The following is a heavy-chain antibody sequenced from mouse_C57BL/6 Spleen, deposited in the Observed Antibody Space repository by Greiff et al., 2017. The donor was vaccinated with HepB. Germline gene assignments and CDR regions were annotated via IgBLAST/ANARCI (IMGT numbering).Heavy chain of an antibody. CDR3: ARRDGNYEGYFDY. D-gene: IGHD2-1*01. J-gene: IGHJ2*01. CDR1: GYTFTSYW. Sequence: VKLQQPGAELVKPGASVKMSCKASGYTFTSYWITWVKQRPGQGLEWIGDIYPGSGSTNYNEKFKSKATLTVDTSSSTAYMQLSSLTSEDSAVYYCARRDGNYEGYFDYWGQGTTLTVSS. CDR2: IYPGSGST. V-gene: IGHV1-55*01.